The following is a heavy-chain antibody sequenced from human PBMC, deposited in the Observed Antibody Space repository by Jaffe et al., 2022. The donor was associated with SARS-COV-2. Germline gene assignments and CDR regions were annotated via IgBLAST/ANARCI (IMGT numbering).Heavy chain of an antibody. CDR1: GGTFSSYA. D-gene: IGHD3-22*01. CDR3: ARASQIDSSGYYYYYYGMDV. CDR2: IIPIFGTA. Sequence: QVQLVQSGAEVKKPGSSVKVSCKASGGTFSSYAISWVRQAPGQGLEWMGGIIPIFGTANYAQKFQGRVTITADESTSTAYMELSSLRSEDTAVYYCARASQIDSSGYYYYYYGMDVWGQGTTVTVSS. J-gene: IGHJ6*02. V-gene: IGHV1-69*01.